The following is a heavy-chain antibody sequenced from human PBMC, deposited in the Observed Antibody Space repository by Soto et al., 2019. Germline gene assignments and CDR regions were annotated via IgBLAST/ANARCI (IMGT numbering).Heavy chain of an antibody. CDR2: IYYSGST. J-gene: IGHJ6*02. CDR3: ARVPSGYSYGYTHYYGMDV. V-gene: IGHV4-39*01. CDR1: GGSISSSSYY. D-gene: IGHD5-18*01. Sequence: PSETLSLTCTVSGGSISSSSYYWGWLRPPPGKGLEWIGSIYYSGSTYYNPSLKSRVTIAVDTSKNQFSLKLSSVTAADTAVYYCARVPSGYSYGYTHYYGMDVRGQGTKVTVSS.